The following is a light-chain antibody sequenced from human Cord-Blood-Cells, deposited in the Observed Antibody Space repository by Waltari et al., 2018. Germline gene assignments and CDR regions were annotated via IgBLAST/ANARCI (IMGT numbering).Light chain of an antibody. V-gene: IGKV3-15*01. CDR1: QSVSSN. CDR3: QQYNNWPPLFT. CDR2: GAS. Sequence: ERATLSCRASQSVSSNLAWYQQKPGQAPRLLIYGASTRATGIPARFSGSGSGTEFTLTISSLQSEDFAVYYCQQYNNWPPLFTFGPGTKVDIK. J-gene: IGKJ3*01.